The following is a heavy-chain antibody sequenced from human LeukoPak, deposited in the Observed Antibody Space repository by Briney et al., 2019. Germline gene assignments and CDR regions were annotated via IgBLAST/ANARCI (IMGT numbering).Heavy chain of an antibody. Sequence: SETLSLTCAVYGGSFSGYYWSWIRQPPGKGLEWIGEINHSGSTNYNPSLKSRVTMSVDTSKNQFSLKLSSVTAADTGVYYCARDRRGTAVAGIDYWGQGTLVTVSS. CDR3: ARDRRGTAVAGIDY. D-gene: IGHD6-19*01. J-gene: IGHJ4*02. CDR1: GGSFSGYY. CDR2: INHSGST. V-gene: IGHV4-34*01.